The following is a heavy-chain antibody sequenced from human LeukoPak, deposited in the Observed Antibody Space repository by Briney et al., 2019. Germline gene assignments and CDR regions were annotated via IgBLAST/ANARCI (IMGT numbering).Heavy chain of an antibody. CDR3: ARVVHYYDSSGPYYFDY. J-gene: IGHJ4*02. Sequence: GASVKVSCKASDYTFTSYGISWVRQAPGQGLEWMGWISAYNGNTNYAQKLQGRVTMTTDTSTSTAYMELRSLRSDDTAVYYCARVVHYYDSSGPYYFDYWGQGTLVTVSS. CDR1: DYTFTSYG. V-gene: IGHV1-18*01. CDR2: ISAYNGNT. D-gene: IGHD3-22*01.